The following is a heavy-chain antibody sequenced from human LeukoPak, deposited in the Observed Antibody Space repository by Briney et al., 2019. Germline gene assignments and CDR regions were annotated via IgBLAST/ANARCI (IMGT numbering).Heavy chain of an antibody. J-gene: IGHJ4*02. CDR3: AKDGYDSSGAYIDN. CDR2: IDSDGSSA. D-gene: IGHD3-22*01. CDR1: GFTFSSYW. Sequence: PGGSLRLSCAASGFTFSSYWMHWVRQAPGKGLVWVSRIDSDGSSARYADSVKGRFTISRDNAKNTLYLQMNSLRAEDTAVYHCAKDGYDSSGAYIDNWGQGILVTVSS. V-gene: IGHV3-74*01.